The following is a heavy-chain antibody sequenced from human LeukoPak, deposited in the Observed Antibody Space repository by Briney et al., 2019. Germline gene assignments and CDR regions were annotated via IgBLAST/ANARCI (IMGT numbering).Heavy chain of an antibody. Sequence: GGSLRLSCAASGFTFSIYSMNWVRQAPGKGLEWVSFIDTSGSYIYYGDSVKGRVTTSRDNAKNSLYLQMNGLRAEDTAVYYCARGRSITLLRGVAMSDGFDIWGQGAMVTVSS. CDR3: ARGRSITLLRGVAMSDGFDI. J-gene: IGHJ3*02. D-gene: IGHD3-10*01. V-gene: IGHV3-21*01. CDR1: GFTFSIYS. CDR2: IDTSGSYI.